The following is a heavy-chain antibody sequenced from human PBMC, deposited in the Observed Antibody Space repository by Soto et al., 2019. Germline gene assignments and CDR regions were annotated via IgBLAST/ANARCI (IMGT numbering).Heavy chain of an antibody. CDR2: ISSYGSDT. CDR1: GFTFSRYW. D-gene: IGHD3-16*01. Sequence: GGSLRLSCAASGFTFSRYWMHWVRQAPGKGLVWVSRISSYGSDTHYADSVKGRFTISRDNAKNTLYLQMNSLRADDTAVYYCASNYAYAEGYYWYGIDVWGQVTTVTVSS. CDR3: ASNYAYAEGYYWYGIDV. V-gene: IGHV3-74*01. J-gene: IGHJ6*02.